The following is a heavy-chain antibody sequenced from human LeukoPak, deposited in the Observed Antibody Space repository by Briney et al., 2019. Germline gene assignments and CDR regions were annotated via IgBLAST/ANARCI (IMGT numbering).Heavy chain of an antibody. CDR1: GFPFSDFS. V-gene: IGHV3-23*01. Sequence: GGSLRLSCATSGFPFSDFSMSWVRQAPGKGLEWISTTNPGGTSTYYAESVKGRFTISRDNSKNTLYLQMSSLRVEDTAVYYCAKQSYARSLGEGGPGTLVSVSS. CDR3: AKQSYARSLGE. D-gene: IGHD2-8*01. J-gene: IGHJ4*02. CDR2: TNPGGTST.